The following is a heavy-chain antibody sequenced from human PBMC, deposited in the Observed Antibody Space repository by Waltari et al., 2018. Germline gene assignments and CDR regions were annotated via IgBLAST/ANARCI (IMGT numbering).Heavy chain of an antibody. V-gene: IGHV3-66*02. J-gene: IGHJ6*02. D-gene: IGHD4-4*01. Sequence: EVQLVESGGGLVQPGGSLRLSCAPSGFTVSDNYRSWVRQAPGKGLEWVSVIYAGGSTSYADSVKGRFTISRDNSKSTLYLQMNSLRAEDTAVYYCARGRNTNYVVYGMDVWGQGTTVTVSS. CDR3: ARGRNTNYVVYGMDV. CDR1: GFTVSDNY. CDR2: IYAGGST.